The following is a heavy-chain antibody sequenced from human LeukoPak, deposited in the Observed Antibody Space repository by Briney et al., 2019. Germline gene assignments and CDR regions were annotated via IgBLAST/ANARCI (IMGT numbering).Heavy chain of an antibody. CDR3: ARGPGYCSGGSCSYFDY. CDR1: GFTFSSYS. Sequence: TGGSLRLSCAPSGFTFSSYSMNWVRQAPGKGLEWVSSISSSSSYIYYADSVKGRFTISRDNAKNSLYLQMNSLRAEDTAVYYCARGPGYCSGGSCSYFDYWGQGTLVTVSS. V-gene: IGHV3-21*01. J-gene: IGHJ4*02. CDR2: ISSSSSYI. D-gene: IGHD2-15*01.